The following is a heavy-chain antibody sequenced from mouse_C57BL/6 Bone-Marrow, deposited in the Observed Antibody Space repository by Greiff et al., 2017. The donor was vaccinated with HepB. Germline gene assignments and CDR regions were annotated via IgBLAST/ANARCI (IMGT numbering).Heavy chain of an antibody. CDR2: ISNGGGST. Sequence: EVKLMESGGGLVQPGGSLKLSCAASGFTFSDYYMYWVRQTPENRLEWVAYISNGGGSTYYTDTVKGRFTISRDTAKNTLYLQMSRLKSEDTAMYYCARHGGYYEAYWGQGTLVTVSA. CDR3: ARHGGYYEAY. V-gene: IGHV5-12*01. J-gene: IGHJ3*01. D-gene: IGHD2-3*01. CDR1: GFTFSDYY.